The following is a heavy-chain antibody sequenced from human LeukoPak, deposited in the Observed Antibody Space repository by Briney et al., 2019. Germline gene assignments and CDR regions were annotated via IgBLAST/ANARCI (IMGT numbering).Heavy chain of an antibody. D-gene: IGHD3-10*01. Sequence: SGPTLVNPPQTLTLTCTFSGFWLRTRGMGVSWICQPPGKGLEWLSRIDWDDDKFYSTSLKTRLTISKATSKNQVVLTMTNMDPVDTATYYCARMMMVRGVGDWFDPWGQGTLVTVSS. CDR1: GFWLRTRGMG. CDR2: IDWDDDK. V-gene: IGHV2-70*04. J-gene: IGHJ5*02. CDR3: ARMMMVRGVGDWFDP.